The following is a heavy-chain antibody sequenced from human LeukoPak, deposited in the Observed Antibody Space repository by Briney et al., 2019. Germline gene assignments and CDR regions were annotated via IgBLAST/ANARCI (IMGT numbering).Heavy chain of an antibody. Sequence: PSETLSLTCTVSGGSVSSGSYYWSWIRQPPGKGLEWIGYIYYSGSTNYNPSLKSRVTISVDTSKNQFSLKLSSVTAADTAVYYCARGFFGGLIVDDASDIWGQGTMVTVSS. CDR1: GGSVSSGSYY. V-gene: IGHV4-61*01. J-gene: IGHJ3*02. CDR2: IYYSGST. D-gene: IGHD3-16*02. CDR3: ARGFFGGLIVDDASDI.